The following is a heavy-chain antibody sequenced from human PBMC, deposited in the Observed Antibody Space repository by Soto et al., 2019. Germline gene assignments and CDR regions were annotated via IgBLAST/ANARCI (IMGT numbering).Heavy chain of an antibody. Sequence: QVQLQQWGAGLLKPSETLSLTCAVYGGSFSRFYWTWIRQAPGKGLDWMGEVTHSGSTNYNPSLKSRLTMSVDKSKTQFSLKLNSVTAADTTVYYCARGGRQQLVRTDYYGMDVWGQGTTVTVSS. CDR1: GGSFSRFY. CDR2: VTHSGST. V-gene: IGHV4-34*01. CDR3: ARGGRQQLVRTDYYGMDV. J-gene: IGHJ6*02. D-gene: IGHD6-13*01.